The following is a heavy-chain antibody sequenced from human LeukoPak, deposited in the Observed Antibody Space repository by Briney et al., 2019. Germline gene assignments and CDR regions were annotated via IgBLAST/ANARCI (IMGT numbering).Heavy chain of an antibody. V-gene: IGHV4-61*01. CDR3: ARIEGDNSLDY. CDR2: IHSSGST. CDR1: GGSISSSSYY. D-gene: IGHD3-16*01. Sequence: SETLSLTCTVSGGSISSSSYYWTWIRQPPGKGLEWIAYIHSSGSTNYNPSLKSRVIISVDTSRSQLSLKLSSVTAADTAVYYCARIEGDNSLDYWGQGTLVTVSS. J-gene: IGHJ4*02.